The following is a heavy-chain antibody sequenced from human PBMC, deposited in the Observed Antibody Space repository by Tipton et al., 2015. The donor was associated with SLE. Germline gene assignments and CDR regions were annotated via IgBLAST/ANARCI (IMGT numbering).Heavy chain of an antibody. CDR1: GYSISSGYY. D-gene: IGHD3-22*01. J-gene: IGHJ4*02. CDR2: IYFSGST. V-gene: IGHV4-31*11. Sequence: GLVKPSEILSLTCGVSGYSISSGYYWSWIRQHPGKGLEWIGYIYFSGSTYYNPSLKSRVIISIDTSKNQFSLKLSSVTAADTAVYYCARGGKYYDTGRFFDYWGQGTLVTVSS. CDR3: ARGGKYYDTGRFFDY.